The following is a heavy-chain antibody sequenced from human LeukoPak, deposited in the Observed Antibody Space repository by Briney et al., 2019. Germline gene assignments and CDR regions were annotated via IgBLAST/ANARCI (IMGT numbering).Heavy chain of an antibody. D-gene: IGHD3-3*01. J-gene: IGHJ4*02. Sequence: GGSLRLSCAASGFTFSSYGMHWVRQAPGKGLEWVAVISYDGSNKYYADSVKGRFTISRDNSKNTLYLQMKTLRAEDTAVYYCARVDYYDFYLDYWGQGTLVTVSS. V-gene: IGHV3-30*03. CDR3: ARVDYYDFYLDY. CDR1: GFTFSSYG. CDR2: ISYDGSNK.